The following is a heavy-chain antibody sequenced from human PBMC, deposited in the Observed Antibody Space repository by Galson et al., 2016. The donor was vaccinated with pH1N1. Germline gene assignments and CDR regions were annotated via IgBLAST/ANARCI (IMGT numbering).Heavy chain of an antibody. D-gene: IGHD3-10*01. CDR1: DFTFSSYE. CDR3: ARDTSGHAPRPYGAFAI. CDR2: ISSSGSAI. Sequence: SLRLSCAASDFTFSSYEMSWVRQAPGKGLEWVAYISSSGSAIYYADSVEGRFTISRENAGNSLYLQMSSLRAEDTAVYYCARDTSGHAPRPYGAFAIWGQGTMVTVSS. J-gene: IGHJ3*02. V-gene: IGHV3-48*03.